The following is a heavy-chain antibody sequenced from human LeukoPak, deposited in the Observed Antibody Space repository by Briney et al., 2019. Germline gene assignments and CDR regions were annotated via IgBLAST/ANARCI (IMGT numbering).Heavy chain of an antibody. CDR3: TRSLSLGRLSFYGIDV. CDR1: GGSISSSIYY. D-gene: IGHD6-25*01. V-gene: IGHV4-39*07. J-gene: IGHJ6*02. Sequence: SETLSLTCAVSGGSISSSIYYWAWIRQSPEKGLEWIGHINYSGNTYYNPSLQSRVTISLDTSTNQFSLNLNSVTAADTALYYCTRSLSLGRLSFYGIDVWGRGTTVTVSS. CDR2: INYSGNT.